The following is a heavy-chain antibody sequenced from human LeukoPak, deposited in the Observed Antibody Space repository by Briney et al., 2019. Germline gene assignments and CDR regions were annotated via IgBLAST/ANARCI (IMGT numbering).Heavy chain of an antibody. CDR2: MNPNSGNT. Sequence: ASVKVSCKASGYTFTSYDIKWVRQATGQGLEWMGWMNPNSGNTGYAQKFQGRVTMTRNTSISTAYMELSSLRSEDTAVYYCARAKEVSGSGWYRHYYYGMDVWGQGTTVTVSS. V-gene: IGHV1-8*01. D-gene: IGHD6-19*01. CDR1: GYTFTSYD. J-gene: IGHJ6*02. CDR3: ARAKEVSGSGWYRHYYYGMDV.